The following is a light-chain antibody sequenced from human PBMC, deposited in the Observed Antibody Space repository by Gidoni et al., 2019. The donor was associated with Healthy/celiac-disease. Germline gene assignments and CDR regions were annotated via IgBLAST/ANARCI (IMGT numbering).Light chain of an antibody. CDR1: SSDVGGYNY. CDR3: SSYTSSSTPYV. J-gene: IGLJ1*01. Sequence: QSALTQPASVSGSPGPSITISCTGTSSDVGGYNYVSCYQQHPGKAPKLMIYEVSDRPSGVSYRFSGSKSGNTASLTISGLQAEDEADYYCSSYTSSSTPYVFGTGTKVTVL. CDR2: EVS. V-gene: IGLV2-14*01.